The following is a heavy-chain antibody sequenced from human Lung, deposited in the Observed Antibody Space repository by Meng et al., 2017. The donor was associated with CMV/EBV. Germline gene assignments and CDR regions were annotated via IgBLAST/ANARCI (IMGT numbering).Heavy chain of an antibody. V-gene: IGHV3-30*04. CDR3: ARDRGGIVGATKGYYGMDV. D-gene: IGHD1-26*01. J-gene: IGHJ6*04. CDR2: ISYDGSNK. CDR1: GFTFSSYA. Sequence: GESXKISCAASGFTFSSYAMHWVRQAPGKGLEWVAVISYDGSNKYYADSVKGRFTISRDNSKNTLYLQMNSLRAEDTAVYYCARDRGGIVGATKGYYGMDVXRGGXTVTVSS.